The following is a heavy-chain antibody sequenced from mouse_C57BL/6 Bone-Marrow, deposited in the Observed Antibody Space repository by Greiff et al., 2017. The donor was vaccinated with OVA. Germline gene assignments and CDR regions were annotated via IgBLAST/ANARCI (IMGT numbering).Heavy chain of an antibody. J-gene: IGHJ2*01. V-gene: IGHV5-9-1*02. CDR1: GFTFSSYA. CDR2: ISSGGDYI. Sequence: EVMLVESGEGLVKPGGSLKLSCAASGFTFSSYAMSWVRQTPEKRLEWVAYISSGGDYIYYADTVKGRFTISRDNARNTLYLQMSSLKSEDTAMYYCTRDYYGSSYVLDYWGQGTTLTVSS. CDR3: TRDYYGSSYVLDY. D-gene: IGHD1-1*01.